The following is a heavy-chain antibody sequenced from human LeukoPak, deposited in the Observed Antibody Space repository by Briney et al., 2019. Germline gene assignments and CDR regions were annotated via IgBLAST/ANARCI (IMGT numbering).Heavy chain of an antibody. CDR3: ARSSPNKEITMVRVSWFDP. J-gene: IGHJ5*02. D-gene: IGHD3-10*01. V-gene: IGHV1-18*01. CDR1: GYTFTSYG. CDR2: ISAYNGNT. Sequence: ASVKVSCKASGYTFTSYGISWVRQAPGQGLEWMGWISAYNGNTNYAQKLQGRVTMTTDTSTSTAYMELSRLRSDDTAVYYCARSSPNKEITMVRVSWFDPWGQGTLVTVSS.